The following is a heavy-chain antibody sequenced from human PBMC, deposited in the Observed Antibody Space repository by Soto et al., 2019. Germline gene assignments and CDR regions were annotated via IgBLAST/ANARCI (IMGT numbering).Heavy chain of an antibody. CDR2: IYHSGNT. Sequence: SETLSLTCAVSSGSISSSNWWSWVRQPPGKGLEWIGEIYHSGNTNYNPSLKSRVTISVDKSKNQFSLKLNSVTAADTAVYYCARMANTTMVTIDYWGQGTLVTVSS. D-gene: IGHD5-18*01. J-gene: IGHJ4*02. CDR3: ARMANTTMVTIDY. CDR1: SGSISSSNW. V-gene: IGHV4-4*02.